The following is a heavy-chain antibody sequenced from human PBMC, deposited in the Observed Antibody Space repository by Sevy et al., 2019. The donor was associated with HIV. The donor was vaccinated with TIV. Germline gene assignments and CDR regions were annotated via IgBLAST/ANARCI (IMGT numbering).Heavy chain of an antibody. CDR3: VRGRAMIIYD. CDR2: ISSSGSPI. V-gene: IGHV3-48*04. Sequence: GGSLRLSCVASGFTFRSYSMNWVRQAPGKGLEWVSYISSSGSPIYYADSVKGRFTISRDNAKSSLYLQMNSLRAEDTAVYYCVRGRAMIIYDWGQGTLVTVSS. D-gene: IGHD5-12*01. CDR1: GFTFRSYS. J-gene: IGHJ4*02.